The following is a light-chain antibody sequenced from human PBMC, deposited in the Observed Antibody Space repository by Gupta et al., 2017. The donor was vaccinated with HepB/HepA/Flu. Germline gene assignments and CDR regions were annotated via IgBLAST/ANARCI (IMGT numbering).Light chain of an antibody. CDR2: NDN. CDR1: SSNIGNDN. CDR3: VAGDDGRSADV. J-gene: IGLJ1*01. V-gene: IGLV1-47*02. Sequence: SVLTQPPSASGTPRQRVTISCSGSSSNIGNDNVYWYNQLPGTAPKRLIYNDNQRPSGVPDRFSGYKSGTSASLDIXGXPSEDEXDYYCVAGDDGRSADVFGAGTKVT.